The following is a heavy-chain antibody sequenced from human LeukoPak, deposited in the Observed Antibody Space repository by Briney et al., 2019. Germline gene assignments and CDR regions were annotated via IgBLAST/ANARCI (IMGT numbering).Heavy chain of an antibody. Sequence: ASVKVSCKASGGTFSSYAISWVRQAPGQGLEWMGGIIPIFGTANYAQKFQGRVTITADESTSTAYMELSSLRSEDTAVYYCARAERIAAADSAEYFQHWGQGTLVTVSS. D-gene: IGHD6-13*01. CDR3: ARAERIAAADSAEYFQH. J-gene: IGHJ1*01. V-gene: IGHV1-69*01. CDR2: IIPIFGTA. CDR1: GGTFSSYA.